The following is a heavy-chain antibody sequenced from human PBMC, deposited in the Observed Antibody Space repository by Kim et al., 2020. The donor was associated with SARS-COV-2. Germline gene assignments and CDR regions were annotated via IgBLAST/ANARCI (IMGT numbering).Heavy chain of an antibody. CDR3: AKDTGRLAGDSSSSGY. V-gene: IGHV3-9*01. Sequence: GGSLRLSCAASGFTFDDYVMHWVRQAPGKGLEWVSGISWNSGSIGYADSVKGRFTISRDNAKNSLYLQMNSLRAEDTALYYCAKDTGRLAGDSSSSGYWGQGTLVTVSS. J-gene: IGHJ4*02. CDR2: ISWNSGSI. D-gene: IGHD6-6*01. CDR1: GFTFDDYV.